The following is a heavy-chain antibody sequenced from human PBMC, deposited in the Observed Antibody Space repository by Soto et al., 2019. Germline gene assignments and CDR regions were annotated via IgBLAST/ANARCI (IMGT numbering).Heavy chain of an antibody. CDR3: AKGYEISPPIASGWYSNYYYGMDV. V-gene: IGHV3-49*04. Sequence: PGGSLRLSCTTSGFTFGDYALSWVRQAPGKGLEWVGFIRRNAYDGTIDYAAPVRGRFTISRDNSKNTLYLQMNSLRAEDTAVYYCAKGYEISPPIASGWYSNYYYGMDVWGQGTTVTVS. CDR1: GFTFGDYA. CDR2: IRRNAYDGTI. D-gene: IGHD6-19*01. J-gene: IGHJ6*02.